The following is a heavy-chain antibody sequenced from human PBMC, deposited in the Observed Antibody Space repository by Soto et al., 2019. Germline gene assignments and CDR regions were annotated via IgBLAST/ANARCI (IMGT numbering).Heavy chain of an antibody. J-gene: IGHJ4*02. V-gene: IGHV3-7*01. Sequence: EVQLVESGGGLVQPGGSLRRSCAASGFTFSSYWMSWVRQAPGKGLEWVANIKQDGSEKYYVDSVKGRFTISRDNAKNSLYMQLHVLRAEDTAVYYCAREWRPSSSWYPGYDHWGQGTLVSVSS. D-gene: IGHD6-13*01. CDR1: GFTFSSYW. CDR3: AREWRPSSSWYPGYDH. CDR2: IKQDGSEK.